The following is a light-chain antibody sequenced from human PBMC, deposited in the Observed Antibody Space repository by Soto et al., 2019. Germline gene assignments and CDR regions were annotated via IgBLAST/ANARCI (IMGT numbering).Light chain of an antibody. CDR2: DDN. J-gene: IGLJ1*01. CDR1: SSNIGGNS. V-gene: IGLV1-51*01. Sequence: QSVLTQPPSVSAAPGQKVTISCSGSSSNIGGNSVSWYQQLPGTAPKLLIYDDNKRPSGIPDRFSGSKSGTSASLAISGLRSEDEADYYCAAWDDSLSAYVFGTGTKVTVL. CDR3: AAWDDSLSAYV.